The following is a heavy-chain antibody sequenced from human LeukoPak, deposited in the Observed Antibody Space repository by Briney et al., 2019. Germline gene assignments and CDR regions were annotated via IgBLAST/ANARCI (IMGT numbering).Heavy chain of an antibody. J-gene: IGHJ3*02. CDR3: ARQYYYGFAFDI. D-gene: IGHD3-10*01. V-gene: IGHV4-61*05. Sequence: SETLSLTCTVSGGSISSSSYYWGWIRQPPGKGLEWIGYIYYSGSTNYNPSLKSRVTISVDTSKNQFSLKLSSVTAADTAVYYCARQYYYGFAFDIWGQGTMVTVSS. CDR2: IYYSGST. CDR1: GGSISSSSYY.